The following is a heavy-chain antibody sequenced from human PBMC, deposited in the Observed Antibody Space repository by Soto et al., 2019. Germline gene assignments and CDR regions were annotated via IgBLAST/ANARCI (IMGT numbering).Heavy chain of an antibody. J-gene: IGHJ4*02. D-gene: IGHD5-18*01. Sequence: LTCAVYGGSFSGYYWSWIRQPPGKGLEWIGEINHSGSTNYNPSLKSRVTISVDTSKNQFSLKLSSVTAADTAVYYCARSGYSYGPNPLLYWGQGTLVTVSS. CDR3: ARSGYSYGPNPLLY. V-gene: IGHV4-34*09. CDR2: INHSGST. CDR1: GGSFSGYY.